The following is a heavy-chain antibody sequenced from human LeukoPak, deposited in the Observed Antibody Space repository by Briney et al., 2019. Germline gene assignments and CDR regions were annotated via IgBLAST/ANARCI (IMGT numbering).Heavy chain of an antibody. J-gene: IGHJ5*02. CDR3: ARGIVVVVSATSNWFDP. CDR1: GFTFSSYG. V-gene: IGHV3-30*03. Sequence: GGSLRLSCAASGFTFSSYGMHWVRRAPGKGLEWVAVISYDGSNKYYADSVKGRFTISRDNSKNTLYLQMNSLRAEDTAVYYCARGIVVVVSATSNWFDPWGQGTLVTVSS. CDR2: ISYDGSNK. D-gene: IGHD2-15*01.